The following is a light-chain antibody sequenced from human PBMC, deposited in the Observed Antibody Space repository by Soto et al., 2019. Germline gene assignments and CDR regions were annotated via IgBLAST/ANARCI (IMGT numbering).Light chain of an antibody. J-gene: IGKJ1*01. CDR1: QSVSSD. Sequence: IVLAQSPATLSLSPGDRATLSCRASQSVSSDLAWYPQKPGQAPRLLIYGASARATGIPARFSGSGSGTEFTLTISSLQSEDFAVYDCQQYNNWPPWTFGQGTKVDIK. CDR3: QQYNNWPPWT. V-gene: IGKV3-15*01. CDR2: GAS.